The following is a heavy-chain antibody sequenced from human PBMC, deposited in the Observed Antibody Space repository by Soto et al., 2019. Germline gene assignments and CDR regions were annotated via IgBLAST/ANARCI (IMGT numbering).Heavy chain of an antibody. J-gene: IGHJ3*02. CDR1: GYTFTSYG. Sequence: ASVKVSCKASGYTFTSYGISWVRQAPGQGLECMGWISAYNGNTDYAQKFQGRVTMTTDTSTSTAYMELRSLRFDHTAVYYCARRAYCNGGRCSRPTDDAFDIWGQGTMVTVSS. V-gene: IGHV1-18*01. CDR3: ARRAYCNGGRCSRPTDDAFDI. D-gene: IGHD2-15*01. CDR2: ISAYNGNT.